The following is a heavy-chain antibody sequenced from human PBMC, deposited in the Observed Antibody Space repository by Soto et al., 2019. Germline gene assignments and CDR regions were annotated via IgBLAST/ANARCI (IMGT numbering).Heavy chain of an antibody. CDR2: ISGSGGRT. CDR1: GFTFSNYA. J-gene: IGHJ3*02. CDR3: AKAHPAVTDGFDI. Sequence: GGSLRLSCAASGFTFSNYAMSWVRQAPGKGLDWVSGISGSGGRTYNADSVKGRFTISRDNSRNTLYLQMNSLRAEDTAIYYCAKAHPAVTDGFDIWGQGTMVTV. V-gene: IGHV3-23*01. D-gene: IGHD4-17*01.